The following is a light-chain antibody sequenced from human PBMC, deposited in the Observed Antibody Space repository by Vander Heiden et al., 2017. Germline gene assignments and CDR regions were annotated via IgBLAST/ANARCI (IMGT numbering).Light chain of an antibody. CDR3: AVWDHSLNGHV. Sequence: QSVLTQPPSASGPPAPRVSVSCSGSSSNIGKNTVTWYQQVPGRAPKLVISGDGQRPSGVPDRLSGSQSGTSASLAISGLQSEDEADYYCAVWDHSLNGHVFGTGTKVTVL. CDR1: SSNIGKNT. V-gene: IGLV1-44*01. CDR2: GDG. J-gene: IGLJ1*01.